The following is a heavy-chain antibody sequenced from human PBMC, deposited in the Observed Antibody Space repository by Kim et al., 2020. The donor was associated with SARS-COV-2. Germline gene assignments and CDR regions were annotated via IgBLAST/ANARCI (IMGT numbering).Heavy chain of an antibody. Sequence: GGSLRLSCAASGFTFSSYAIHWVRQAPGKGLEWVAIISYDGINKYYADSVKGRFTISRDNSKNTLYLQMNSLRVEDTALYYCARPGSRSYLSYFDYWGQG. CDR3: ARPGSRSYLSYFDY. CDR2: ISYDGINK. D-gene: IGHD1-26*01. J-gene: IGHJ4*02. CDR1: GFTFSSYA. V-gene: IGHV3-30-3*01.